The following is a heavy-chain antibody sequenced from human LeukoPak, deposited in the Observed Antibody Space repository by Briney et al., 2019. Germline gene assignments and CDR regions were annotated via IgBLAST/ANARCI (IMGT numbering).Heavy chain of an antibody. Sequence: GGSLRLSCAASGFTFDDYAMPWVRQAPGKGLEWVSLISGDGGSTSYADSVKGRFTISRDNSKNSLYLQMNSLRTEDSALYYCAKGGYRSGWYSDYWGQGTLVTVSS. CDR1: GFTFDDYA. CDR2: ISGDGGST. V-gene: IGHV3-43*02. CDR3: AKGGYRSGWYSDY. D-gene: IGHD6-19*01. J-gene: IGHJ4*02.